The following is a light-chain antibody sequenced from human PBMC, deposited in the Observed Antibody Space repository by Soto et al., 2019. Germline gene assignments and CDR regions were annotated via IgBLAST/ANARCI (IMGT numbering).Light chain of an antibody. CDR2: DAS. V-gene: IGKV3-11*01. J-gene: IGKJ5*01. CDR1: QSVSIK. CDR3: QQRSNPIT. Sequence: ENVLTQSPGTLSLSPGERATLSCRASQSVSIKLAWYQQKPGQAPRLLIYDASNRATGIPARLSGSGSGTDFTLAISSLEPEDFAVYYCQQRSNPITCGQGTRLEI.